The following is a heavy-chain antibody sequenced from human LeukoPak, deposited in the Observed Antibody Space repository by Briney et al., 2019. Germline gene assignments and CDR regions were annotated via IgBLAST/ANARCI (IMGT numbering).Heavy chain of an antibody. V-gene: IGHV3-7*01. CDR2: IKHDGSDK. CDR1: GFTFSNYW. CDR3: ARGGHRQKEF. J-gene: IGHJ3*01. Sequence: RGSLRLSCSASGFTFSNYWMTWVRQSPGKGLEWVDIIKHDGSDKYCVDSVKGRFTISRDNAKNSLYLQMSSLRAEDTAVYYCARGGHRQKEFWGQGTMVTVSS.